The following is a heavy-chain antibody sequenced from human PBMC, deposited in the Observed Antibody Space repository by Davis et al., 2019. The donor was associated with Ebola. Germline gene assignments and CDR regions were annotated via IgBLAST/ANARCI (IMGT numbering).Heavy chain of an antibody. Sequence: PGGSLRLSCAASGFTFSSNSMNWVRQAPGKGLEWVSFISSSSNYIYYADSVKGRFTVSRDNAKNSLYLQMNSLRVEDTAVYYCAKGGSGWPSDYSYGMGVWGKGTTVTVSS. CDR1: GFTFSSNS. V-gene: IGHV3-21*04. D-gene: IGHD6-19*01. J-gene: IGHJ6*04. CDR2: ISSSSNYI. CDR3: AKGGSGWPSDYSYGMGV.